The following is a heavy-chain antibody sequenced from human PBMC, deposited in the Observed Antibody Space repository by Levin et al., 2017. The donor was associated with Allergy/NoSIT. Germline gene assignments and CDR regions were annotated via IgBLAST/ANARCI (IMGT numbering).Heavy chain of an antibody. D-gene: IGHD6-19*01. J-gene: IGHJ4*02. Sequence: QTLSLPCTFSWFSLTTTKMCVNWIRQPPGRALEWLARIDWDDDKYYSTSLKTRLTISKDTSKNQVVLTMTNMDPVDTATYYCARIVAGPDYFDYWGQGILVTVSS. CDR2: IDWDDDK. CDR3: ARIVAGPDYFDY. CDR1: WFSLTTTKMC. V-gene: IGHV2-70*11.